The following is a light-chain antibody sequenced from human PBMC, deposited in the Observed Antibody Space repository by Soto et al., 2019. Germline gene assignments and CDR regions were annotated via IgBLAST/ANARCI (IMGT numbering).Light chain of an antibody. CDR3: SSSTTTASLVV. V-gene: IGLV2-14*01. Sequence: QSALTQPASVSGSPGQSIPISCTGTSSDIGDYNYVSWYQQYPGKVPKLVIYDVSHRPSGVSNRFSGSKSGNTATLTISGLQAEDEADYYCSSSTTTASLVVFGGGTKLTFL. J-gene: IGLJ3*02. CDR2: DVS. CDR1: SSDIGDYNY.